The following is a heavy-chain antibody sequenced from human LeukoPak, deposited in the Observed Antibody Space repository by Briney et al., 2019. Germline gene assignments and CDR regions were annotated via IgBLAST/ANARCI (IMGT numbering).Heavy chain of an antibody. J-gene: IGHJ3*02. D-gene: IGHD6-19*01. Sequence: PSETLSLTCTVSGGSISSDIYYWSWIRQPAGNTLEWIGRIYTRGSTNYNPSLKSRVTISVDTSKNQFSLKLRSVTAADTAVYYCARGHVAVAGSTLSAFDIWGQGTMVTVSS. V-gene: IGHV4-61*02. CDR1: GGSISSDIYY. CDR2: IYTRGST. CDR3: ARGHVAVAGSTLSAFDI.